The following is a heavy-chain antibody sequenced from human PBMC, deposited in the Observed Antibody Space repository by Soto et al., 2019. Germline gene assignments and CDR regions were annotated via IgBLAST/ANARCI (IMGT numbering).Heavy chain of an antibody. D-gene: IGHD3-22*01. Sequence: EVQLLESGGGLVQPGGSLRLSCAASGFTFRSSAMSWVRQAPGKWLEWVSSISYSGGNTYYADSVKGRFTIDRDNSKNTLYLQMNSLRAEDTAIYYCAKDLRSDYDYDGSGYFSGYYAMDVWGQGTTVTVSS. CDR3: AKDLRSDYDYDGSGYFSGYYAMDV. CDR2: ISYSGGNT. V-gene: IGHV3-23*01. CDR1: GFTFRSSA. J-gene: IGHJ6*02.